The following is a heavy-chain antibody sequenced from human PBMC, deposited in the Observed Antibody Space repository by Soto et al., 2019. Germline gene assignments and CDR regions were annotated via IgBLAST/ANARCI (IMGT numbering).Heavy chain of an antibody. J-gene: IGHJ2*01. CDR1: GFTFSSYA. D-gene: IGHD3-10*01. CDR3: SIPLWSDAYNSGYFDL. Sequence: QVQLVESGGGVVQPGRSLRLSCAASGFTFSSYAMHWVRQVPGKGLEWVAVISYDGSNKYYADSVKGRFTISRDNSKNTLALQMNSLRAEDTAVYYCSIPLWSDAYNSGYFDLWCRGTLVTVSS. V-gene: IGHV3-30-3*01. CDR2: ISYDGSNK.